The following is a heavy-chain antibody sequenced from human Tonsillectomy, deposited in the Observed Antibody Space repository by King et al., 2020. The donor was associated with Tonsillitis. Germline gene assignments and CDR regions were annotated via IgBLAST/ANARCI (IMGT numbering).Heavy chain of an antibody. J-gene: IGHJ3*02. D-gene: IGHD3-22*01. CDR2: ISGSTSFI. Sequence: VQLVESGGGLVKPGGSLRLSCRSSGFTFKTYDLNWVRQAPGKGLEWVASISGSTSFIYYGDSVKGRFTISRDNAKNSLYLQMDSLRAEDTAVYYCAKDKGAAYYDSGSGAFDIWGQGTLVTVSS. CDR3: AKDKGAAYYDSGSGAFDI. CDR1: GFTFKTYD. V-gene: IGHV3-21*01.